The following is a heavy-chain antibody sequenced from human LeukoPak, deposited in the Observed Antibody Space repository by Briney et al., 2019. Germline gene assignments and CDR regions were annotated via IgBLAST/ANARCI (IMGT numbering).Heavy chain of an antibody. Sequence: GGSLRLSCAASGFIFSSYAMHWVRQAPGKGLEWVALISYDGSDQYYADSVKGRFTISRDNSKNTLYLQMNSLRAEDMAVYYCARSFSGSYPNFDYWGQGALVTVSS. V-gene: IGHV3-30*04. J-gene: IGHJ4*02. D-gene: IGHD1-26*01. CDR2: ISYDGSDQ. CDR1: GFIFSSYA. CDR3: ARSFSGSYPNFDY.